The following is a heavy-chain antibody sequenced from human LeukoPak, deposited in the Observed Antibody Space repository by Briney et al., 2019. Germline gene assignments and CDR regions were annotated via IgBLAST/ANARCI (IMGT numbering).Heavy chain of an antibody. CDR1: GFTFSSYA. Sequence: QLGGSLRLSCAASGFTFSSYAMHWVRQAPGKGLEWVAVISYDGSNKYYADSVKGRFTISRDNSKNTLYLQMNSLRAEDTAVYYCARDTVTTRNAFDIWGQGTMVTVPS. CDR3: ARDTVTTRNAFDI. J-gene: IGHJ3*02. CDR2: ISYDGSNK. D-gene: IGHD4-17*01. V-gene: IGHV3-30*04.